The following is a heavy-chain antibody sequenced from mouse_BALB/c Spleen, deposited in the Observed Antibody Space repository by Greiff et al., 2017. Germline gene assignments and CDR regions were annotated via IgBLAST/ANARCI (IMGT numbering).Heavy chain of an antibody. V-gene: IGHV5-6-2*01. CDR1: GFTFSSYY. CDR2: INSNGGST. CDR3: ARRGNYWYFDV. J-gene: IGHJ1*01. D-gene: IGHD2-1*01. Sequence: EVKLVESGGGLVKPGGSLKLSCAASGFTFSSYYMSWVRQTPEKRLEWVAAINSNGGSTYYPDTVKGRFTISRDNAKNTLYLQMSSLKSEDTALYYCARRGNYWYFDVWGAGTTVTVSS.